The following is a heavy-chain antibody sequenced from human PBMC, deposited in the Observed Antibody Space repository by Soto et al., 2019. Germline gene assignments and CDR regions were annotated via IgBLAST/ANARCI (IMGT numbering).Heavy chain of an antibody. V-gene: IGHV3-53*01. CDR2: IYSGGST. CDR1: GFTVSSNH. Sequence: LRLSCAASGFTVSSNHMNWVRQAPGKGLEWVSVIYSGGSTYYADSVKGRFTISRDNSKNTLYLQMNSLRAEDTAVFYCARARGYYDSSGYSGYYFDYWGQGTLVTVSS. D-gene: IGHD3-22*01. CDR3: ARARGYYDSSGYSGYYFDY. J-gene: IGHJ4*02.